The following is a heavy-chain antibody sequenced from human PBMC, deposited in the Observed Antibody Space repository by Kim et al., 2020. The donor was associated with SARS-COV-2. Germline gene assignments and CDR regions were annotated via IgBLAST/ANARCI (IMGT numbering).Heavy chain of an antibody. J-gene: IGHJ6*02. V-gene: IGHV1-69*06. D-gene: IGHD3-9*01. CDR2: IIPFFGTA. CDR3: ATYERILTGFDPSYYAMDV. CDR1: GSTFSSHA. Sequence: SVKVSCKAFGSTFSSHAISWVRQAPGQGLEWMGGIIPFFGTANYAQKFQGRVMISADKSTSTAYMDLSSLRSEDAAVYYCATYERILTGFDPSYYAMDVWGQGTTVTVSS.